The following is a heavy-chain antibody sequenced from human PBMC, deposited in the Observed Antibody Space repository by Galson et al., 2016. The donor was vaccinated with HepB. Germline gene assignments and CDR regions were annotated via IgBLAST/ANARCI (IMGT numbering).Heavy chain of an antibody. D-gene: IGHD5-12*01. Sequence: SETLSLTCAVSGGSITSNRWWTWVRQPPGKGLEWIGEIYHSGDTNYNPSLKSRVTMSVGRSQNHFSLRLSSVTAADTAVYYCAREFSGYDTHWGQGALVTVSS. CDR1: GGSITSNRW. J-gene: IGHJ4*02. CDR3: AREFSGYDTH. V-gene: IGHV4-4*02. CDR2: IYHSGDT.